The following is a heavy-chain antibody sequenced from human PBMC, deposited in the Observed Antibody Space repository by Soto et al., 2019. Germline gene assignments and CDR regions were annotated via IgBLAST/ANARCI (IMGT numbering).Heavy chain of an antibody. D-gene: IGHD4-4*01. J-gene: IGHJ4*02. Sequence: QVQLQESGPGLVKPSQTLSLTCTVSGGSISSGAYYWSWIRQHPGKGLEWIGYIYYNGGTYYNPSLKSRVTISVDTSKNQFSLKLSSVTAADTAVYYCARAHDFSNYVGPLRFDYWGQGTLVTVSS. V-gene: IGHV4-31*03. CDR1: GGSISSGAYY. CDR2: IYYNGGT. CDR3: ARAHDFSNYVGPLRFDY.